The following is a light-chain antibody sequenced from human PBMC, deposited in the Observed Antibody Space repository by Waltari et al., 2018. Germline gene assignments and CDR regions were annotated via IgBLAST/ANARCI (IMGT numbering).Light chain of an antibody. CDR2: EKS. J-gene: IGLJ7*01. V-gene: IGLV1-51*02. CDR1: SSNIGNNY. Sequence: QSVLTQPPSVSAAPGQRVTISCSGGSSNIGNNYVSWYRQFPGTAPKLLIYEKSGRPSGIPGLFSGSKSGTSATLDITGLQAGDEADYYCGTWDSSLSGAVFGGGTHLTVL. CDR3: GTWDSSLSGAV.